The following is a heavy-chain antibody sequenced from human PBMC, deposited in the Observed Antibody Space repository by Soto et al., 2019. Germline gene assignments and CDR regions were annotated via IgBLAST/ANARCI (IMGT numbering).Heavy chain of an antibody. CDR3: ARGIAVAGRTYYYYGMDV. Sequence: SETLSLTCTVSGGSISSYYWSWIRQPPGKGLEWIGEINHSGSTNYNPSLKSRVTISVDTSKNQFSLKLSSVTAADTAVYYCARGIAVAGRTYYYYGMDVWGQGTTVTVSS. CDR2: INHSGST. V-gene: IGHV4-34*01. J-gene: IGHJ6*02. D-gene: IGHD6-19*01. CDR1: GGSISSYY.